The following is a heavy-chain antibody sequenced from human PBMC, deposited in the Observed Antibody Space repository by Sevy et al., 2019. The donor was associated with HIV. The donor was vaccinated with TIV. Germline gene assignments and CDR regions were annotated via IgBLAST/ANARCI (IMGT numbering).Heavy chain of an antibody. Sequence: GESLKISCAVSGIIFTTSGMHWVRQAPGKGLEWVAVISYDGRNKFYGDSVKGRFTISRDNSKTILYLQMNSLRAEDTAVYYCAKDFTGYNGMDVWGQGTMVTVSS. CDR1: GIIFTTSG. J-gene: IGHJ6*02. CDR3: AKDFTGYNGMDV. D-gene: IGHD3-9*01. CDR2: ISYDGRNK. V-gene: IGHV3-30*18.